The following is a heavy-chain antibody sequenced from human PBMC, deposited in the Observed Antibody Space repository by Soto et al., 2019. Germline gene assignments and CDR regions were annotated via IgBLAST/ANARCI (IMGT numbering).Heavy chain of an antibody. J-gene: IGHJ5*02. Sequence: SGPTLVNPTETLTLTCTVSGFSLSNARMGVSWIRQPPGKALEWLAHIFSNDEKSYSTSLKSRLTISKDTSKSQVVLTMTNMDPVDTATYYCARIISCSGGSCYSGTVWFDPWGQGTLVTVSS. D-gene: IGHD2-15*01. CDR3: ARIISCSGGSCYSGTVWFDP. CDR1: GFSLSNARMG. V-gene: IGHV2-26*01. CDR2: IFSNDEK.